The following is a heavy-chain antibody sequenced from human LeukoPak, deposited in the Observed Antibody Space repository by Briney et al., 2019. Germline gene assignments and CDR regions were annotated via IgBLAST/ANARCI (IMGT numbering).Heavy chain of an antibody. CDR3: AKMSGYDFTSYYYGMDV. V-gene: IGHV3-23*01. Sequence: PGGSLRLSCAASGFTFSTYAMSWVRQAPGKGLEWVSATSGSGGSTYYADSVKGRFTISRDNSKNTPFLQMNSLRAEDTAVYYCAKMSGYDFTSYYYGMDVWGQGTTATVSS. J-gene: IGHJ6*02. CDR2: TSGSGGST. CDR1: GFTFSTYA. D-gene: IGHD5-12*01.